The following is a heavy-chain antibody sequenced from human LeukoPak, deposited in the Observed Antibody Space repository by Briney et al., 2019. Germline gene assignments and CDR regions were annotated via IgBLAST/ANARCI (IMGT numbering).Heavy chain of an antibody. CDR1: GDSISAYF. V-gene: IGHV4-34*01. CDR3: ARGDHCSSNTCYIHYYYGMDV. Sequence: SETLSLTCAVYGDSISAYFWSWIRQFPGKGLEWIGEIYHSGSTNYNPSLKSRVTISVDTSKNQFSLKLNSVTAADTAVYYCARGDHCSSNTCYIHYYYGMDVWGQGTTVTVSS. CDR2: IYHSGST. J-gene: IGHJ6*02. D-gene: IGHD2-2*02.